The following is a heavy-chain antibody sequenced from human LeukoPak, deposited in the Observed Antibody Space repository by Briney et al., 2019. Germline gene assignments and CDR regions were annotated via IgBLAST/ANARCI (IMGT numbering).Heavy chain of an antibody. J-gene: IGHJ3*01. D-gene: IGHD3-10*01. CDR2: IIPLFGTA. V-gene: IGHV1-69*13. Sequence: SVKVSCKASGGTFSNFPISWVRQAPGQGLEWMGAIIPLFGTANYAQKFQGRVTITASEFTSTAYMELSSLRSEDTAVYYCARDQGVVDIAYYNPDAFDVWGQGTLVTVSS. CDR3: ARDQGVVDIAYYNPDAFDV. CDR1: GGTFSNFP.